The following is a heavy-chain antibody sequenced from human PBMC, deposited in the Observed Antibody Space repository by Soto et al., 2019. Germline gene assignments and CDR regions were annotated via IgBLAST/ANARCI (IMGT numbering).Heavy chain of an antibody. Sequence: LSLTCSVSGGSVRSGNHFWNWIRQPPGRGLEWLGYTYYTGVTNYNPSLKSRVSMSVDTSKDQFSLNLTSLTAADTAVYYCARGGEPLGYYGLDVWGQGTTVTVSS. V-gene: IGHV4-61*01. CDR3: ARGGEPLGYYGLDV. CDR1: GGSVRSGNHF. J-gene: IGHJ6*02. CDR2: TYYTGVT.